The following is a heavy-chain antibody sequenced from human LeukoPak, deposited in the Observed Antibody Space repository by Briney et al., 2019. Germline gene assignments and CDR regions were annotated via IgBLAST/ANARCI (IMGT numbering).Heavy chain of an antibody. Sequence: SETLSLTCTVSGGSISSSSYYWGWIRQPPGKGLEWIGSIYYSGSTYYNPSLKSRVTISVDTSKNQFSLKLSSVTAADTAVYYCARHGSVAYYDILTGYGARGYFDYWGQGTLVTASS. D-gene: IGHD3-9*01. CDR3: ARHGSVAYYDILTGYGARGYFDY. CDR2: IYYSGST. CDR1: GGSISSSSYY. V-gene: IGHV4-39*01. J-gene: IGHJ4*02.